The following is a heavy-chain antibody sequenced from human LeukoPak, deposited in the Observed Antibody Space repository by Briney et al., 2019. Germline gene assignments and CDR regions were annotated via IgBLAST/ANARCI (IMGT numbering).Heavy chain of an antibody. D-gene: IGHD5-12*01. CDR2: INPNSGGT. CDR1: GYTFTGYY. CDR3: ARDDIVATSTVDAFDI. J-gene: IGHJ3*02. Sequence: ASVKVSCKASGYTFTGYYMHWVRQAPGQGLEWMGWINPNSGGTNYAQKFQGRVTMTRDTSISTAYMELSSLRSEDTAVYYCARDDIVATSTVDAFDIWGQGTMVTVSS. V-gene: IGHV1-2*02.